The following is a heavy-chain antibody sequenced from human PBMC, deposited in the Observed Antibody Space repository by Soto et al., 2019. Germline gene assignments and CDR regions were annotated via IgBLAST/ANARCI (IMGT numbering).Heavy chain of an antibody. D-gene: IGHD3-3*01. Sequence: SETLSLTCTVSGGSISSSSYYWGWIRQPPGKGLEWIGSIYYSGSTYYNPSLKSRVTISVDTSKNQFSLKLSSVTAADTAVYYCARHPIRWSIPNWFDPWGQGTLVTVSS. CDR1: GGSISSSSYY. V-gene: IGHV4-39*01. CDR3: ARHPIRWSIPNWFDP. J-gene: IGHJ5*02. CDR2: IYYSGST.